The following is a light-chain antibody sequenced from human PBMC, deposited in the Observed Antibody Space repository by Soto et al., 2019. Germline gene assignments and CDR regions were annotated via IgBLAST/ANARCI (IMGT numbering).Light chain of an antibody. V-gene: IGLV1-44*01. CDR3: AAWDDSLSGLVV. J-gene: IGLJ2*01. Sequence: QSVLTQPPSASGTPGQRVTISCSGSSSNIGSSPVSWYQKLPGTAPKLLIYNNDQRPSGVPDRISGSKSGTAASLAISGLRSEDEADYYCAAWDDSLSGLVVFGGGTKLTVL. CDR2: NND. CDR1: SSNIGSSP.